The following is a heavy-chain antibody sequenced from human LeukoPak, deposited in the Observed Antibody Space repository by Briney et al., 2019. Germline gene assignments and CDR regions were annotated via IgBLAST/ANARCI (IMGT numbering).Heavy chain of an antibody. CDR3: AITPSITMVRGVSPGAFDI. Sequence: ASVKVSCKASGYTFTSYDINWVRQATGQGLEWMGWMNPNSGNTGYAQKFQGRVTMTRNTSISTAYMELSSLRSEDTAVYYCAITPSITMVRGVSPGAFDIWGQGTMVTVSS. V-gene: IGHV1-8*01. CDR1: GYTFTSYD. CDR2: MNPNSGNT. J-gene: IGHJ3*02. D-gene: IGHD3-10*01.